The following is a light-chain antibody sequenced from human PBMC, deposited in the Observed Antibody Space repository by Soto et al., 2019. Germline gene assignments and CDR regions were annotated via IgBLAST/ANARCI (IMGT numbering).Light chain of an antibody. CDR3: QQYASYNT. CDR2: DAS. V-gene: IGKV1-5*01. CDR1: QSISTR. J-gene: IGKJ2*01. Sequence: DIQMTQSPSTLSASVGDSVTITCRASQSISTRLAWYQQKPGKAPNFLIYDASSLGSGVPSRFSGSGSGTEFSLTISSLQPDDFATYYCQQYASYNTFGQGTKVDIK.